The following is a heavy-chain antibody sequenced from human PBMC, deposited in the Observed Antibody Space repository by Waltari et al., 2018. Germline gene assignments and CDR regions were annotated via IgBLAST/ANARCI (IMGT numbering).Heavy chain of an antibody. CDR3: TRSRSSGEQIHFDY. CDR2: IFNGGAT. Sequence: QVQLQESGPGLVKPSETLSLTCTVSGGSIERDYWTWVRQTPGKGLAWIGYIFNGGATNYDPSLMSRVSISLDMANRQFSLNLMSVTAADTAVYFCTRSRSSGEQIHFDYCGRGILVTVSS. D-gene: IGHD1-26*01. J-gene: IGHJ4*02. V-gene: IGHV4-59*01. CDR1: GGSIERDY.